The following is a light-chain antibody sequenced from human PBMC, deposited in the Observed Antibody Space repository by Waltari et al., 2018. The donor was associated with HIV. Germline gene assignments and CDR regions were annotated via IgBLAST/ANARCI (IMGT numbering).Light chain of an antibody. CDR2: GNS. Sequence: QSELTQPPSVSAAPGQRVTISCTGSSSNIGAGYDVHWYQQVPGRAPKVFIYGNSNRPSGVPDRFSGYKSGSSASLVITGLQSEDEADYYGQSYDSNLSGLFGGGTKVTVL. J-gene: IGLJ2*01. CDR1: SSNIGAGYD. V-gene: IGLV1-40*01. CDR3: QSYDSNLSGL.